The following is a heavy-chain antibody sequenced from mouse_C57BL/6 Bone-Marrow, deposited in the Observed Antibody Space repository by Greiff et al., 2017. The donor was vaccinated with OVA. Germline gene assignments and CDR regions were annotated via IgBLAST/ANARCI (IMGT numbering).Heavy chain of an antibody. CDR1: GFTFSSYA. V-gene: IGHV5-9-1*02. Sequence: EVQVVESGEGLVQPGGSLKLSCAASGFTFSSYAMSWVRQTPEKRLEWVAYISSGGDYIYDADTVKGRFTISRDNARNTLYLQMSSLKSEDTAMYYCTRLLDAMDYWGQGTSVTVSS. CDR2: ISSGGDYI. CDR3: TRLLDAMDY. J-gene: IGHJ4*01. D-gene: IGHD2-1*01.